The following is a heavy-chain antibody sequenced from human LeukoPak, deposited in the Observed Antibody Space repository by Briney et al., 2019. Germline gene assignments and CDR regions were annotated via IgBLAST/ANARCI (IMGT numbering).Heavy chain of an antibody. D-gene: IGHD1/OR15-1a*01. J-gene: IGHJ4*02. CDR1: GVTVSDNY. V-gene: IGHV3-53*01. Sequence: GGSLRLSCAASGVTVSDNYMSWVRQAPGKGLEWVSLIYSGGSTYYADSVKGRFTISGDNSKNTLYLQMNSLRAEDTAVYYCARGQNIPAWGQGTLVTVSS. CDR2: IYSGGST. CDR3: ARGQNIPA.